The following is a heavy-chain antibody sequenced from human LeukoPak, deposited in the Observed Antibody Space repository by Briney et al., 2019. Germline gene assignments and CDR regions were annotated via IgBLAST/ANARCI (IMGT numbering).Heavy chain of an antibody. CDR1: GFSFSSYW. CDR2: LKQDGSEK. Sequence: GGPLRLSCEASGFSFSSYWMSWLRQAPGKGLEGVANLKQDGSEKYYVDSVKGRFTISRDNAKSSLYLQMNSLRAEDTAVYYCARGWVKNDFWGQGTLVTVSS. CDR3: ARGWVKNDF. J-gene: IGHJ4*02. D-gene: IGHD2-21*01. V-gene: IGHV3-7*01.